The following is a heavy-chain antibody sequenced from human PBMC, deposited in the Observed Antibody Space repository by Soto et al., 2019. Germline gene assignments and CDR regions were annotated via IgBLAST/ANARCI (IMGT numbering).Heavy chain of an antibody. J-gene: IGHJ4*02. D-gene: IGHD2-15*01. Sequence: EVQLVESGGGLVQPGGSLKLSCAASGFTLSGSVVHWVRQAPGKGLEWVGRIGMKSNSYATAYVAAVKGRFSISRDDSENMAYLHMNSLKTEDTAVYYCSTQDCSGDSCQHPNWRQGTLVTVSS. V-gene: IGHV3-73*02. CDR3: STQDCSGDSCQHPN. CDR2: IGMKSNSYAT. CDR1: GFTLSGSV.